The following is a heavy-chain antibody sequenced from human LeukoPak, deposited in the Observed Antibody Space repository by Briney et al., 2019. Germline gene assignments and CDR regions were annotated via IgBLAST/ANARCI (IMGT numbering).Heavy chain of an antibody. CDR3: AKGVGGAVAAAHTLGVVDY. V-gene: IGHV3-23*01. D-gene: IGHD6-19*01. CDR2: ISGSGGST. CDR1: GFTFSSYA. Sequence: GGSLRLSCAASGFTFSSYAMSWVRQAPGKGLEWVSAISGSGGSTYYADSVKGRFTISRDNSKNTLYLQMNSLRAEDTAVYHCAKGVGGAVAAAHTLGVVDYWGQGTLVTVSS. J-gene: IGHJ4*02.